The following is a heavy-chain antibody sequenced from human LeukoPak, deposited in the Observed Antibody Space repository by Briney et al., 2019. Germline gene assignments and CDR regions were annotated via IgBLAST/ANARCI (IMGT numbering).Heavy chain of an antibody. Sequence: GGSLRLSCAASGFTFSSYSMNWVRQAPGKGLEWVSSISSSSSYIYYADSLKGRFTISRDNSKNTLYLQMNSLRAEDTAVYYCARVGFYDILTGYHGVPDAFDIWGQGTMVTVSS. CDR3: ARVGFYDILTGYHGVPDAFDI. V-gene: IGHV3-21*04. CDR1: GFTFSSYS. CDR2: ISSSSSYI. J-gene: IGHJ3*02. D-gene: IGHD3-9*01.